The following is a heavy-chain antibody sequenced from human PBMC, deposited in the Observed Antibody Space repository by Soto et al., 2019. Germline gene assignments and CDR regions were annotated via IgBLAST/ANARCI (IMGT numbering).Heavy chain of an antibody. D-gene: IGHD3-22*01. J-gene: IGHJ5*02. Sequence: GASVKVSCKSSGYTFTSYGISWVRQAPGQGLEWLGWISAYNGNTNYAQKLQGRVTMTTDTSTSTAYMELRSLRSDDTAVYYCARDVTYYDSSGYWIPIWFDPWGQGTLVTVSS. CDR2: ISAYNGNT. CDR1: GYTFTSYG. V-gene: IGHV1-18*01. CDR3: ARDVTYYDSSGYWIPIWFDP.